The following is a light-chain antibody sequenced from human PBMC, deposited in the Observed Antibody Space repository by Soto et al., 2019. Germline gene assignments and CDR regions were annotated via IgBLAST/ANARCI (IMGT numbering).Light chain of an antibody. CDR3: QQYNSYRT. J-gene: IGKJ1*01. V-gene: IGKV1-5*01. CDR2: DAS. CDR1: QSISSW. Sequence: DIQMTQSPSTLSASVGDRVTITCRASQSISSWLAWYQQKPGKAPKLLIYDASSLESGGPSRFSGSGSGTEFTLTISSLQPDDFSTYYCQQYNSYRTCGQGTKVEIK.